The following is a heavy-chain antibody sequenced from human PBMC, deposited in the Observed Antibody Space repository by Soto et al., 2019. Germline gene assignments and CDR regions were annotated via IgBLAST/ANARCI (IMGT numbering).Heavy chain of an antibody. Sequence: GASVKVSCKASGYTFTSYGISWVRQAPGQGLEWMGWISAYNGNTNYSQKLQGRVTMTTDTSTSTAYMELSSLRSEDTAVCYCARDLRGYFDYWGQGTLVTVSS. CDR2: ISAYNGNT. D-gene: IGHD5-12*01. J-gene: IGHJ4*02. CDR3: ARDLRGYFDY. V-gene: IGHV1-18*01. CDR1: GYTFTSYG.